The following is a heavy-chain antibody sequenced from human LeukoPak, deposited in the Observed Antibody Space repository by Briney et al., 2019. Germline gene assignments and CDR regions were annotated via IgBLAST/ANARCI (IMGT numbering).Heavy chain of an antibody. D-gene: IGHD3-10*01. CDR3: ARDSMVRGVD. V-gene: IGHV3-53*01. Sequence: GGSLRLSCAASGFTFSYYYMSWVRQAPGKGLEWVSVIYSGGSTYYADSVKGRFTISRDNSKNTLYLQMNSLRAEDTAVYYCARDSMVRGVDWGQGTLVTVSS. CDR2: IYSGGST. CDR1: GFTFSYYY. J-gene: IGHJ4*02.